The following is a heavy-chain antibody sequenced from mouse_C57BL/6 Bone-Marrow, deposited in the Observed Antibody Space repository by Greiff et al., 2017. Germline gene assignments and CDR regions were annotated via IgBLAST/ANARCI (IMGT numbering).Heavy chain of an antibody. D-gene: IGHD3-3*01. Sequence: QVQLQQPGAELVRPGSSVKLSCKASGYTFTSYWMDWVKQRPGQGLEWIGNIYPSDSETHYNQKFKDKATLTVDKSSSTAYMQLSSLTSEDSAFYYCARWGWDWYFDVWGTGTTVTVSS. CDR1: GYTFTSYW. V-gene: IGHV1-61*01. CDR2: IYPSDSET. J-gene: IGHJ1*03. CDR3: ARWGWDWYFDV.